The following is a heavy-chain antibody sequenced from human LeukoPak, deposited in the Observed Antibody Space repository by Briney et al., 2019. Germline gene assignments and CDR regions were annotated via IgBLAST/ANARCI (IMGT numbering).Heavy chain of an antibody. CDR2: IYHSGST. Sequence: SQTLSLNCAVSGGSISSGGYSWRWIRQPPGKGLEWIGYIYHSGSTYYNPSLKSRVTISVDRSKNQFSLKLSSLTAADTAVYYCARAPATADYFDYWGQGTLVTVSS. V-gene: IGHV4-30-2*01. J-gene: IGHJ4*02. CDR1: GGSISSGGYS. D-gene: IGHD2-2*01. CDR3: ARAPATADYFDY.